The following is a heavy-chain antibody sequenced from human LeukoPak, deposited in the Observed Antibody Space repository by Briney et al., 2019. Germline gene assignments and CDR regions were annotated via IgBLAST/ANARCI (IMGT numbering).Heavy chain of an antibody. V-gene: IGHV1-69*13. D-gene: IGHD3-10*01. CDR3: AVVYGSGSYYLDY. Sequence: AASVKVSCKASGGTFSSYAISWVRQAPGQGLEWMGGIIPIFGTANYAQKFQGRVTITADESTSTAYMELSSLRSEDTAVYYCAVVYGSGSYYLDYWGQGTLVTVSS. CDR2: IIPIFGTA. J-gene: IGHJ4*02. CDR1: GGTFSSYA.